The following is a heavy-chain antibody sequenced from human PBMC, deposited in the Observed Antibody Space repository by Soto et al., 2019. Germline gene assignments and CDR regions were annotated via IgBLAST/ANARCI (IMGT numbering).Heavy chain of an antibody. J-gene: IGHJ6*02. CDR1: GFRFNNYA. V-gene: IGHV3-23*01. D-gene: IGHD1-26*01. Sequence: EVQLLESGGGLVQPGGSLRLSCAASGFRFNNYAMTWVRQAPGKGLEWVSSISDSSTSTYYADSVKGRFTISRENFKNTLSLQMDSLSVEAPAVYYCATGGAGRPTCSGMDVWGQGTRVTVSS. CDR2: ISDSSTST. CDR3: ATGGAGRPTCSGMDV.